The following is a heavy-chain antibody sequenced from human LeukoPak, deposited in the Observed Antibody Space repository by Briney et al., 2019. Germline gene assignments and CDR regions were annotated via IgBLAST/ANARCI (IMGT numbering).Heavy chain of an antibody. Sequence: PGGSLRLSCVASGFTFISYAMSWVRQPRARGLAWVAAISGSGGSTYYADSVQGRFTISRDNSKNTLYLQMNSLRAEDTAVYYCAKEKYNWNDDPYFDYWGQGTLVTVSS. J-gene: IGHJ4*02. CDR3: AKEKYNWNDDPYFDY. V-gene: IGHV3-23*01. CDR1: GFTFISYA. CDR2: ISGSGGST. D-gene: IGHD1-20*01.